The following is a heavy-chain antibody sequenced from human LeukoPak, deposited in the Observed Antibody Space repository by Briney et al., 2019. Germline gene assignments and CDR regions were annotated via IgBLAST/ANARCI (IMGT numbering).Heavy chain of an antibody. V-gene: IGHV4-38-2*02. CDR2: MYHSGST. Sequence: SETLSLTCTVSGYSISSGHYWGWIRQPPGKGLEWIGSMYHSGSTYYNPPLKSRVTISEDTSKNQFSLKLRSVTAADTAVYYCARVFDSGSQAYFYYMDVWGKGTTVTIFS. J-gene: IGHJ6*03. D-gene: IGHD3-10*01. CDR3: ARVFDSGSQAYFYYMDV. CDR1: GYSISSGHY.